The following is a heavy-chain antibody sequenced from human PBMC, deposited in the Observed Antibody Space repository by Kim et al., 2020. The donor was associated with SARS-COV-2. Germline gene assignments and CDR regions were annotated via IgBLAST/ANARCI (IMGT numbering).Heavy chain of an antibody. Sequence: DSVKGRFTISRDNSKNTLYLQMNSLRAEDTAVYYCAKDISFYYDSPYFDYWGQGTLVTVSS. CDR3: AKDISFYYDSPYFDY. V-gene: IGHV3-33*06. J-gene: IGHJ4*02. D-gene: IGHD3-22*01.